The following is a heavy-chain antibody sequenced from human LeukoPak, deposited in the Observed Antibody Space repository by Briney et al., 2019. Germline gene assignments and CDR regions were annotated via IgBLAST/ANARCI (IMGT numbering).Heavy chain of an antibody. V-gene: IGHV3-23*01. CDR1: GFTFSSYA. CDR2: ISGSGGST. D-gene: IGHD3-10*01. CDR3: ARGGSGSYYGYYFDY. J-gene: IGHJ4*02. Sequence: PGGSLRLSCAASGFTFSSYAMSWVRQAPGKGLEWVSAISGSGGSTYYADSVKGRFTISRDNSKNTLYLQMNSLRAEDTAVYYCARGGSGSYYGYYFDYWGQGTLVTVSS.